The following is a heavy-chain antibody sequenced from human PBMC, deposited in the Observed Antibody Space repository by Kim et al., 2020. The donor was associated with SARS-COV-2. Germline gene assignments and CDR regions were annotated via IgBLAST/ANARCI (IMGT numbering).Heavy chain of an antibody. J-gene: IGHJ4*02. CDR2: INGGNGNT. CDR1: GYTFTTFA. D-gene: IGHD6-19*01. CDR3: AREAVAGSFDY. V-gene: IGHV1-3*01. Sequence: ASVKVSCKASGYTFTTFALYWVRRAPGQRLEWMGWINGGNGNTRYSQKFQARVSITRDTSATTAYLELSGLRSEDTAIYYFAREAVAGSFDYWGRGTLVTVSS.